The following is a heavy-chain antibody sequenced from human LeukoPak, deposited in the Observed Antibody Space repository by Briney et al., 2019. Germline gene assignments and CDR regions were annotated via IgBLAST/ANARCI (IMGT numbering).Heavy chain of an antibody. CDR1: GFTFSSYA. J-gene: IGHJ6*04. D-gene: IGHD5-18*01. V-gene: IGHV3-30*04. CDR3: ARARYSHDYYYGMDV. CDR2: ISYDGSNK. Sequence: PGGSLRLSCAASGFTFSSYAMHWVRQAPGKGLEWVAVISYDGSNKYYADSVKGRFTISRDNSKNTLYLQMYSLRAEDTAVYYCARARYSHDYYYGMDVWGKGTTVTVSS.